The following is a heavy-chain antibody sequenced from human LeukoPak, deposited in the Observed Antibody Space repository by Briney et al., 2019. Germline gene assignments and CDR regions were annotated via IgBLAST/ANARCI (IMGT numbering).Heavy chain of an antibody. V-gene: IGHV1-2*02. Sequence: ASVKVSCKASGYTFTGYYMHWVRQAPGQGLEWMGWINPNSGDTNYAQKFQGRVTMTRDTSISTAYMELSRLTSDDTAFYYCARGSYDSSDFEYFHHWGQGTLVTVSS. J-gene: IGHJ1*01. D-gene: IGHD3-22*01. CDR2: INPNSGDT. CDR1: GYTFTGYY. CDR3: ARGSYDSSDFEYFHH.